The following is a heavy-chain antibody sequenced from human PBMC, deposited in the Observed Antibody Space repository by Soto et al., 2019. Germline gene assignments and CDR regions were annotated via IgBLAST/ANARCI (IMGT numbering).Heavy chain of an antibody. Sequence: PGGSLRLSCAASGFSFSSYSMNWVRQAPGKGLEWVSSISSSSYIYYADSVKGRFTISRDNAKNSLYLQMNSLRAEDTAVYYCAKDIGFCSGGTDYWGQGTLVTVSS. CDR2: ISSSSYI. CDR3: AKDIGFCSGGTDY. CDR1: GFSFSSYS. D-gene: IGHD2-15*01. J-gene: IGHJ4*02. V-gene: IGHV3-21*01.